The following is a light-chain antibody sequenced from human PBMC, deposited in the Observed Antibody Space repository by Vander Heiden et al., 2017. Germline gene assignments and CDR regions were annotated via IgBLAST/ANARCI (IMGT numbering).Light chain of an antibody. CDR3: QQSDSTPFT. J-gene: IGKJ2*01. CDR1: QDISSY. Sequence: DIQMTQSPSSLSASVGDRVTIPCPASQDISSYLNWYQQKPGKAPKLLIYAASSLQSGVPSRFSGSGSGTDFTLTISRLQPEDFATYYCQQSDSTPFTFGQGTKVEIK. V-gene: IGKV1-39*01. CDR2: AAS.